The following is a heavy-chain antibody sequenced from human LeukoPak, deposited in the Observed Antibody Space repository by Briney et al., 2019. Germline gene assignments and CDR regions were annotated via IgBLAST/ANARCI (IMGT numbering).Heavy chain of an antibody. D-gene: IGHD4-17*01. Sequence: GGPLRLSCAASGFTGSHNYMSWVRQAPGKGLEWVSATHSSGGTYYADSVKGRFTISRDTSKNTLYLQINSLSVEDTAVYYCIVFGDSNHWGQGTLVTVSS. CDR3: IVFGDSNH. J-gene: IGHJ5*02. V-gene: IGHV3-53*01. CDR2: THSSGGT. CDR1: GFTGSHNY.